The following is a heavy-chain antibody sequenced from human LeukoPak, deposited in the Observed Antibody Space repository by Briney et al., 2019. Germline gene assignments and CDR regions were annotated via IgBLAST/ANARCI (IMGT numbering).Heavy chain of an antibody. V-gene: IGHV3-30*18. D-gene: IGHD3-10*01. Sequence: GGSLRLSCAASGFTFSNYVTHWVRQPPGKGLEWVAVISYDETTKYYADSVKGRFTISRDNSKNTLYLQMNSLRPEDTAVYYCAKANGREFDSWGQGTQVTVSS. CDR1: GFTFSNYV. CDR2: ISYDETTK. CDR3: AKANGREFDS. J-gene: IGHJ4*02.